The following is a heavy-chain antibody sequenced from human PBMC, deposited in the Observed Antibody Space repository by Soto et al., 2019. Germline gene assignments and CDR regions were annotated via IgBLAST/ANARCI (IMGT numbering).Heavy chain of an antibody. CDR1: GFTFSSYS. D-gene: IGHD3-16*01. Sequence: EVQLVESGGGLVKPGGSLRLSCAASGFTFSSYSMNWVRQAPGKGLEWVSSISSSSSYIYYADSVKGRFTISRDNAKSSLYLQMKSLRAEDTAVYYCARGLMITAPYYFDYWGQGTLVTVSS. CDR2: ISSSSSYI. J-gene: IGHJ4*02. V-gene: IGHV3-21*01. CDR3: ARGLMITAPYYFDY.